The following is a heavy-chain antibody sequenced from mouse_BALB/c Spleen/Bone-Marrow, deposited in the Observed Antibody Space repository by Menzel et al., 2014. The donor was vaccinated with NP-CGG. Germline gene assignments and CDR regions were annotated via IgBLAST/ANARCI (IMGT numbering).Heavy chain of an antibody. V-gene: IGHV7-3*02. D-gene: IGHD3-3*01. CDR3: ARDVGRLFFDV. CDR2: IRNKANGYTT. Sequence: EVMLVESGGGLVQPGGSLRLSCATSGFTFTDYYMNWVRPPPGMALEWLGFIRNKANGYTTDYSTSVKGRFTISRDNSQNILYLQMNTLRTEDSATYYCARDVGRLFFDVWGAGTTVTVSS. CDR1: GFTFTDYY. J-gene: IGHJ1*01.